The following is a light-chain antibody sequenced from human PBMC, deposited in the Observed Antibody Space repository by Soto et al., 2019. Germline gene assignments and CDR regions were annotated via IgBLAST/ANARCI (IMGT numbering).Light chain of an antibody. J-gene: IGKJ5*01. CDR1: QSVSSN. CDR2: ATS. Sequence: EIVMTQSPATLSVSPGERATLSCRASQSVSSNLAWYQQKPGQAPRLLIYATSGRATGVPTRFSGSGSGTDFTLTISSLEPEDFAVYYCQQYYDWPITFGQGTRLEIK. CDR3: QQYYDWPIT. V-gene: IGKV3-15*01.